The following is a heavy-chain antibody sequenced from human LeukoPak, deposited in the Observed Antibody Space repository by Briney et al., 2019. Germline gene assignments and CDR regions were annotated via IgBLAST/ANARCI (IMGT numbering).Heavy chain of an antibody. V-gene: IGHV1-2*02. J-gene: IGHJ4*02. CDR2: INPNSAGT. D-gene: IGHD6-13*01. CDR1: GYTFTGYY. Sequence: ASVKVSFKASGYTFTGYYMHWVRQAPGQGLEWMGWINPNSAGTNYAQRFQGRVTMTRDSSISTAYMELSRLTSDDTAVYYCARLGIAASGDAYWGQGTLVTVSS. CDR3: ARLGIAASGDAY.